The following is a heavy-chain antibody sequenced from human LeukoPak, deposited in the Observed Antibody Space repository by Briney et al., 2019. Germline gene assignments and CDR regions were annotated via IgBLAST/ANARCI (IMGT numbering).Heavy chain of an antibody. CDR3: ARMGTVTTGY. CDR2: INHSGST. J-gene: IGHJ4*02. V-gene: IGHV4-34*01. CDR1: GGSFSGYY. D-gene: IGHD4-17*01. Sequence: SETLSLTCAVYGGSFSGYYWSWIRQPPGKGLEWIGEINHSGSTNYNPSLKSRVTISVDTSKNQFSLKLSSVTAADTAVYYCARMGTVTTGYWGQGTLVTVSP.